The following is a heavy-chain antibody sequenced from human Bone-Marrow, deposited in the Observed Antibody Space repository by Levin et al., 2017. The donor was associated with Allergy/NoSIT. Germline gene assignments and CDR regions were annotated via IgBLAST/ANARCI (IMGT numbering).Heavy chain of an antibody. CDR1: GGSFSSHY. D-gene: IGHD1-26*01. CDR2: INYSGSA. J-gene: IGHJ4*02. Sequence: NTSETLSLTCTISGGSFSSHYWSWVRQSPEKGLEWIGCINYSGSAYYNPSLMSRVAMSIYTSRDQFSLKLTSVTAADSAIYYCARDIVAVGATLYFDYWGQGALVTVSS. CDR3: ARDIVAVGATLYFDY. V-gene: IGHV4-59*11.